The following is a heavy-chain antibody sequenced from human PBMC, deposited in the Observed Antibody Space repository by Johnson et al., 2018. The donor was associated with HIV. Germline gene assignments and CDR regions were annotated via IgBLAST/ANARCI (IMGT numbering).Heavy chain of an antibody. CDR1: GFTFSSYA. CDR2: ISYDGSNN. Sequence: VQLLESGGGVVQPGRSLRLSCAASGFTFSSYAMHWVRQAPGKGLEWVAVISYDGSNNYYADSVKGRFTLSRDNSKNTLYLQMNSLRAEDTAVYYCARDRYPVDTAMAGEDAFDIWGQGTMVTVSS. CDR3: ARDRYPVDTAMAGEDAFDI. J-gene: IGHJ3*02. D-gene: IGHD5-18*01. V-gene: IGHV3-30-3*01.